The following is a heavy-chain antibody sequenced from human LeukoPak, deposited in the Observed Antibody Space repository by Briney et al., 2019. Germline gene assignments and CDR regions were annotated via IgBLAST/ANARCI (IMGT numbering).Heavy chain of an antibody. CDR1: GFTFSCYA. J-gene: IGHJ3*02. D-gene: IGHD3-22*01. Sequence: AGGSLRLYCAASGFTFSCYAMSWVRQAPGKGLEWVSAISGSGGSTYYADSVKGRFTISRDNSKNTLYLQMNSLRAEDTAVYYCAKDYLMYYYDSSGYYGAFDIWGQGTMVTVSS. V-gene: IGHV3-23*01. CDR2: ISGSGGST. CDR3: AKDYLMYYYDSSGYYGAFDI.